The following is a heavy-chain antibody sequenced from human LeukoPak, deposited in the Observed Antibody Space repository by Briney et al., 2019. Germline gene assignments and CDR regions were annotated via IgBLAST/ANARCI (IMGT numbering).Heavy chain of an antibody. J-gene: IGHJ4*02. CDR2: ISGSGGST. CDR3: ARVGRLSEADFDY. D-gene: IGHD6-19*01. CDR1: GFTFSSYA. Sequence: LTGGSLRLSCAASGFTFSSYAMSWVRQAPGKGLEWVSAISGSGGSTYYADSVKGRFTISRDNAKDSLYLQMNSLRTEDTAIYYCARVGRLSEADFDYWGQGTLVTVSS. V-gene: IGHV3-23*01.